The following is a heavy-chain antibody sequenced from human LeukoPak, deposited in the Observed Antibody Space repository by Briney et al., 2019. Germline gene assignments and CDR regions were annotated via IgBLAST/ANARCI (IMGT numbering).Heavy chain of an antibody. D-gene: IGHD2-15*01. J-gene: IGHJ4*02. CDR3: ARRISGGSSDY. CDR2: IYSSGGT. Sequence: SETLSLTCTVSGGSISSYHWSWIRQPPGKGLEWIGYIYSSGGTSYNPSLKSRVAISVDTSKNQFSLKLSSVTAADTAVYYCARRISGGSSDYWGQGTLVTVSS. CDR1: GGSISSYH. V-gene: IGHV4-59*08.